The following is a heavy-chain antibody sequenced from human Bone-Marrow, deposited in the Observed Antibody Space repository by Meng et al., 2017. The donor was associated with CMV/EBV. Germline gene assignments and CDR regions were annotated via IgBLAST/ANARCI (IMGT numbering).Heavy chain of an antibody. V-gene: IGHV4-38-2*02. CDR1: GYSISSGYY. Sequence: SETLSLTCTVSGYSISSGYYWGWIRQPPGKGLEWIGSIYHSGSTYYNPSLKSRVTISVDTSKNQFSLKLSSVTAADTAVYYCARSIAARPGGTPDAFDIWGQGTMVTVSS. D-gene: IGHD6-6*01. CDR2: IYHSGST. J-gene: IGHJ3*02. CDR3: ARSIAARPGGTPDAFDI.